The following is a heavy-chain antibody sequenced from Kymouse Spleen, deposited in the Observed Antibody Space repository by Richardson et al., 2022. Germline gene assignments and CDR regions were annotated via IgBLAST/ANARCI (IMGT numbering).Heavy chain of an antibody. CDR3: ARAGIAALRVYYFDY. CDR2: INHSGST. CDR1: GGSFSGYY. J-gene: IGHJ4*02. V-gene: IGHV4-34*01. D-gene: IGHD6-6*01. Sequence: QVQLQQWGAGLLKPSETLSLTCAVYGGSFSGYYWSWIRQPPGKGLEWIGEINHSGSTNYNPSLKSRVTISVDTSKNQFSLKLSSVTAADTAVYYCARAGIAALRVYYFDYWGQGTLVTVSS.